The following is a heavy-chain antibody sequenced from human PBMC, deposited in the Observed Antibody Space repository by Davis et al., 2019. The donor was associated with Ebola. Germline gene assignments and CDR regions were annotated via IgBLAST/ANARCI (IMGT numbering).Heavy chain of an antibody. J-gene: IGHJ4*02. CDR2: ISYSGST. CDR1: GGSISSYY. CDR3: VRGSDAYKTGY. D-gene: IGHD5-24*01. V-gene: IGHV4-59*01. Sequence: ESLKISCTVSGGSISSYYWTWIRQPPGKGLEWIGYISYSGSTNYNPSLRSRVTMSVDTSKNQFSLEVRSVTAADTAFYYCVRGSDAYKTGYWGQGTLVTVSS.